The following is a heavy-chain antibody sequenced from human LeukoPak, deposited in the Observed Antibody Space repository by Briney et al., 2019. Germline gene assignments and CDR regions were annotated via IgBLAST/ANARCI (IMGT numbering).Heavy chain of an antibody. Sequence: SETLSLTCTVSGGSISSYYWSWIRQPPGKGLEWIGYNYYCGSTNYNPSLKSRVTITVDTSKNQFSLKLSSVTAADTAVYYCARGGYEYSSSSGFYYYYGMDVWGQGTTVTVSS. CDR3: ARGGYEYSSSSGFYYYYGMDV. J-gene: IGHJ6*02. CDR2: NYYCGST. V-gene: IGHV4-59*01. CDR1: GGSISSYY. D-gene: IGHD6-6*01.